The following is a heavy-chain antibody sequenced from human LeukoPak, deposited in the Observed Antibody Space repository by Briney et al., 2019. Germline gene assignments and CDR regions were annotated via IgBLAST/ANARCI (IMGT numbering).Heavy chain of an antibody. CDR2: INHSGST. CDR3: ASVNSTPYP. J-gene: IGHJ4*02. D-gene: IGHD2-15*01. V-gene: IGHV4-34*01. CDR1: GGSFSGYY. Sequence: KSSETLSLTCAVYGGSFSGYYWSWIRQPPGKGLEWIGEINHSGSTNYNPSLKSRVTISVDTPKNQFSLKLSSVTAADTAVYYCASVNSTPYPWGQGTLVTVSS.